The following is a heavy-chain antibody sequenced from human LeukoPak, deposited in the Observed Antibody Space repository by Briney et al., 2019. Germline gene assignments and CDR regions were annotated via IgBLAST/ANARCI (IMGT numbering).Heavy chain of an antibody. CDR1: GGSISSGSCY. V-gene: IGHV4-61*02. Sequence: SQTLSLTCTVSGGSISSGSCYWSWIRQPAGKGLEWIGRIYTSGSTNYNPSLKSRVTISVDTSKNQFSLKLSSVTAADTAVYYCARERRGYSSSSWFDYWGQGTLVTVSS. J-gene: IGHJ4*02. CDR2: IYTSGST. CDR3: ARERRGYSSSSWFDY. D-gene: IGHD6-6*01.